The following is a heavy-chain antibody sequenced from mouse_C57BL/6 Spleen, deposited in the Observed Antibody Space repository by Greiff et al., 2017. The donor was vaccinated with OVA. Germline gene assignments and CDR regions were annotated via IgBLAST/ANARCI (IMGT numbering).Heavy chain of an antibody. CDR1: GARFPASA. V-gene: IGHV1-15*01. D-gene: IGHD1-1*01. CDR3: TRDYGSSEGY. CDR2: IDPETGGT. Sequence: HLHHSVSSLGRPGAAGQRSGPASGARFPASALPWVKQTPVHGLEWIGAIDPETGGTAYNQKFKGKAILTADKSSSTAYMELRSLTSEDSAVYYCTRDYGSSEGYWGQGTTLTVSS. J-gene: IGHJ2*01.